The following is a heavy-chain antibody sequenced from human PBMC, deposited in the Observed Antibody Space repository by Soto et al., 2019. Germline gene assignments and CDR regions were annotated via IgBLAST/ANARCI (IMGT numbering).Heavy chain of an antibody. V-gene: IGHV4-30-4*01. D-gene: IGHD3-22*01. CDR3: ARDLLYYDSSGYSRLYFDY. Sequence: SETLSLTCTVSGGSISSGDYYWSWIRQPPGKGLEWIGYIYYSGSTYYNPSLRSRVTISVDTSKNQFSLKLSSVTAADTAVYYCARDLLYYDSSGYSRLYFDYWGQGTLVTVSS. CDR2: IYYSGST. J-gene: IGHJ4*02. CDR1: GGSISSGDYY.